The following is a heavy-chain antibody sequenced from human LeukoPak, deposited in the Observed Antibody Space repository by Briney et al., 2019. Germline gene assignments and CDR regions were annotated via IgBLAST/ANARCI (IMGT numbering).Heavy chain of an antibody. D-gene: IGHD3-22*01. CDR3: ARLGSSGYYADS. V-gene: IGHV4-59*08. Sequence: SETLSLTCAVYGGSISSYYWSWIRQPPGKGLEWIGYIYYSGSTNYNPSLKSRVTISVDTSKNQFSLKLSSVTAADTAVYYCARLGSSGYYADSWGLGTLVTVSS. CDR2: IYYSGST. J-gene: IGHJ5*01. CDR1: GGSISSYY.